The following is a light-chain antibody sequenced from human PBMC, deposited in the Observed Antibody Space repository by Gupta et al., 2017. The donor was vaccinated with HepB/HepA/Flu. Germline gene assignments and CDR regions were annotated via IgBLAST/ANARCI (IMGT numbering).Light chain of an antibody. Sequence: SVLTQSTSVSGTPGQRVTISCSGSSSNVGRNNVNWYHQRPGTAPKLLIYYNDERPSGVPDRISGSKSGTAASLSISGLQSEDEADYYCAAWDTSLNVVVFGGGTKLTVL. J-gene: IGLJ2*01. CDR2: YND. V-gene: IGLV1-44*01. CDR3: AAWDTSLNVVV. CDR1: SSNVGRNN.